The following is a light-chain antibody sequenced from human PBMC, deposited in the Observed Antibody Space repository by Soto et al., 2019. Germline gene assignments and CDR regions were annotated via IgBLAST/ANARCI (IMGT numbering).Light chain of an antibody. V-gene: IGLV4-69*01. CDR1: SGHSDYG. J-gene: IGLJ2*01. Sequence: QLVLTQSPSASASVGASVKRTCTVSSGHSDYGIAWHQQQPDKGPRYLMKLNRDGSHNKGDGIPDRFSGSSSGAERYLIISSLQSEDEADYYCQTWDTVVVFGGGTKLTVL. CDR2: LNRDGSH. CDR3: QTWDTVVV.